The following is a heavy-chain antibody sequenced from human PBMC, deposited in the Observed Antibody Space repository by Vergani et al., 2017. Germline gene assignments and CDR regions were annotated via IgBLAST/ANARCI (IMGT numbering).Heavy chain of an antibody. CDR1: GFTFSDYY. CDR2: ISSSGSTI. V-gene: IGHV3-11*01. Sequence: QVQLVESGGGLVKPGGSLRLSCAASGFTFSDYYMSWIRQAPGKGLEWVSYISSSGSTIYYEDSVKGRFTISRDNAKNSLYLQMNSLRAEDTAVYYCARDLIRSIAAAGRDNNWFDPWGQGTLVTVSS. CDR3: ARDLIRSIAAAGRDNNWFDP. D-gene: IGHD6-13*01. J-gene: IGHJ5*02.